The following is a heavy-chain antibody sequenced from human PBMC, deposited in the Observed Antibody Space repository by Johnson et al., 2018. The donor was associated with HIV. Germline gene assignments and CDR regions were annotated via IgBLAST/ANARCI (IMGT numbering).Heavy chain of an antibody. CDR3: AKDRAGAGEPFDI. V-gene: IGHV3-23*04. J-gene: IGHJ3*02. CDR2: ISGSGGST. Sequence: EVQLVESGGGLVQPGGSLRLSCAASGFTFSSYAMSWVRQAPGQGLEWVSAISGSGGSTYYADSVKGRFTISRDNSKNTLYLQMNSLRVEDTAVYYCAKDRAGAGEPFDIWGQGTMVTVSP. D-gene: IGHD6-19*01. CDR1: GFTFSSYA.